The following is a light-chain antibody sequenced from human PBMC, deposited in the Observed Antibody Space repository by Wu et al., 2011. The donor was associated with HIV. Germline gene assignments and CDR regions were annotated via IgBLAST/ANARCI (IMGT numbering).Light chain of an antibody. CDR3: QQYSNWPPGXT. CDR1: QSVSSN. J-gene: IGKJ2*01. CDR2: GAS. V-gene: IGKV3-15*01. Sequence: DIVMTQSPATLSVSPGERATLSCRASQSVSSNLAWYQQKPGQAPRVLIYGASTRATDIPARFSGSGSGTEFSLTISSMQSEDFAVYYCQQYSNWPPGXTFGQGTKLEIK.